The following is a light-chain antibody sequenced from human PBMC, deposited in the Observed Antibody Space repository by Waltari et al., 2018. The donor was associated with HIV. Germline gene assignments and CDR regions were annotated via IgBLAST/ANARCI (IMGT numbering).Light chain of an antibody. Sequence: QSVLTQPPSVSGAPGQRVTIACTGTRSNIGAGFDVHWYQQIPGNAPQLLIYATNIRPPGVQDRFAGSKAGTAASLAITGLQTEDDADYYCQSYDMSQSGSLVFGGGTKLTVL. CDR2: ATN. V-gene: IGLV1-40*01. CDR1: RSNIGAGFD. CDR3: QSYDMSQSGSLV. J-gene: IGLJ2*01.